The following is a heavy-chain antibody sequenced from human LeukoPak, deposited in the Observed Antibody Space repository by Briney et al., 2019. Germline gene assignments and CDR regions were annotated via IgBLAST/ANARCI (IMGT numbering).Heavy chain of an antibody. CDR3: ARVRDSSLPHAFDV. V-gene: IGHV3-21*01. CDR1: GFTFSSCS. J-gene: IGHJ3*01. D-gene: IGHD6-13*01. CDR2: ISYSSRYI. Sequence: PGESLRLSCAASGFTFSSCSMNWVRQAPGKGLEWVSFISYSSRYIYYTDSVKGRFTISRDNAKNSLYLQMNSLRVEDTAVYYCARVRDSSLPHAFDVWGQGTMVTVSS.